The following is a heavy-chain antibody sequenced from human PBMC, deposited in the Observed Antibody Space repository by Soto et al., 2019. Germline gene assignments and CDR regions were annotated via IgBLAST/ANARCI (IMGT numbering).Heavy chain of an antibody. CDR2: ISIGNGYT. CDR3: ARFRSLGYNFFDY. Sequence: ASVKVSCKTSGDTFTTSAIHWVRQAPGQRLEWLGWISIGNGYTKYSAKFQDRVTITWDTSATTAYIQLSSLISEDTAVYYCARFRSLGYNFFDYWGQGTLVTVSS. D-gene: IGHD3-16*02. J-gene: IGHJ4*02. V-gene: IGHV1-3*04. CDR1: GDTFTTSA.